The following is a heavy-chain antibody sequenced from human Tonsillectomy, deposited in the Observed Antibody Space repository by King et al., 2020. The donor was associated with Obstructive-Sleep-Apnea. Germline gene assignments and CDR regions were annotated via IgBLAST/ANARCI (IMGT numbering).Heavy chain of an antibody. CDR1: GGSISSYY. CDR3: ARGSPATAIPFDY. D-gene: IGHD2-2*02. Sequence: QLQESGPGLVKPSETLSLTCTVSGGSISSYYWSWIRHPPGKGLEWIGYIYYSGSTNYNPSLKSRVTISVDTSKNQFSLKLSSVTAADTAVYYCARGSPATAIPFDYWGQGTLVTVSS. V-gene: IGHV4-59*01. CDR2: IYYSGST. J-gene: IGHJ4*02.